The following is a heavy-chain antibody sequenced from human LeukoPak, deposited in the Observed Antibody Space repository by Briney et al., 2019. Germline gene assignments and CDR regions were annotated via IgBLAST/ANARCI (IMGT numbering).Heavy chain of an antibody. V-gene: IGHV1-2*02. Sequence: ASVKVSCKASGYTFTGYYMHWVRQAPGQGLEWMGRINPNSGGTNYAQKFQGRVTMTRDTSISTAYMELSRLRSDDTAVYYCARAGGYCSSTSCYISGDFDYWGQGTLVTVSS. CDR3: ARAGGYCSSTSCYISGDFDY. D-gene: IGHD2-2*02. CDR2: INPNSGGT. J-gene: IGHJ4*02. CDR1: GYTFTGYY.